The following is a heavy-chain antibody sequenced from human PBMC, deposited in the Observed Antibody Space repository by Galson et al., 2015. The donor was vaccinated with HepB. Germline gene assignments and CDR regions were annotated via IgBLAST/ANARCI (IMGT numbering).Heavy chain of an antibody. J-gene: IGHJ4*02. CDR2: INHSGST. D-gene: IGHD2-21*02. CDR3: ARGPMTGIPIDY. CDR1: GGSFSVSY. Sequence: SETLSLTCAVYGGSFSVSYWSWIRQPPGKGLEWLGEINHSGSTNYNPSLKSRVTISVDTSKNQFSLKLSSVTAADTAVYYCARGPMTGIPIDYWGQGTLVTVSS. V-gene: IGHV4-34*01.